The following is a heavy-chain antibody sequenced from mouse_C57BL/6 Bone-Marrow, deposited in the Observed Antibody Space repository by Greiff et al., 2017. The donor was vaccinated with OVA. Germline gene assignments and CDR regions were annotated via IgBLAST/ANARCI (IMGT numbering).Heavy chain of an antibody. D-gene: IGHD2-13*01. V-gene: IGHV1-26*01. CDR1: GYTFTDYY. CDR3: ARGDYSIFDV. J-gene: IGHJ1*03. CDR2: INPNNGGT. Sequence: VQLQQSGPELVKPGASVKISCKASGYTFTDYYMNWVKQSHGKSLEWIGDINPNNGGTSYNQKFKGKATLTVDKSSSTAYMELRSLTSEDSAVYYCARGDYSIFDVWGTGTTVTVSS.